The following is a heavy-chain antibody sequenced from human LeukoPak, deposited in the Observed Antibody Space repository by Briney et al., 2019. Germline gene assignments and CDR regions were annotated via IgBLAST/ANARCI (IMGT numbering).Heavy chain of an antibody. J-gene: IGHJ6*02. CDR1: GFSFSSYA. CDR3: AKHRSITSPKSAMDV. D-gene: IGHD2-2*01. V-gene: IGHV3-23*01. CDR2: ISGSGGST. Sequence: QPGRSLRLSCAASGFSFSSYAMSWVRQAPAQGLEWVSTISGSGGSTYYADSVKGRLTISRDNTKDTLYLQMNSLRAEDTAVYYCAKHRSITSPKSAMDVWGQGTTVTVSS.